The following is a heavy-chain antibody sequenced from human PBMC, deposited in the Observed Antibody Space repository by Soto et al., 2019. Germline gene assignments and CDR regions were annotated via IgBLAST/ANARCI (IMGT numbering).Heavy chain of an antibody. CDR2: IIPIFGTA. V-gene: IGHV1-69*06. CDR3: ARVYDSSGYSYFQH. CDR1: GGTFSSYA. J-gene: IGHJ1*01. Sequence: ASVKVSCKASGGTFSSYAISWVRQAPGQGLEWMGGIIPIFGTANYAQKFQGRVTITADKSTSTAYMELSSLRSEDTAVYYCARVYDSSGYSYFQHWGQGTLVTVSS. D-gene: IGHD3-22*01.